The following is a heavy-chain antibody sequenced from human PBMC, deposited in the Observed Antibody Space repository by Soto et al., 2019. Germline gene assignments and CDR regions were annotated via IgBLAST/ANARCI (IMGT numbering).Heavy chain of an antibody. D-gene: IGHD3-22*01. CDR1: GGTFSSYT. Sequence: SVKVSCKASGGTFSSYTISWVRQAPGQGLEWMGRIIPILGIANYAQKFQGRVTITADKSTSTAYMELSSLRSEDTAVYYCSRDYYDSSGYYLAPPFDYWGQGTLVTVSS. CDR3: SRDYYDSSGYYLAPPFDY. CDR2: IIPILGIA. J-gene: IGHJ4*02. V-gene: IGHV1-69*04.